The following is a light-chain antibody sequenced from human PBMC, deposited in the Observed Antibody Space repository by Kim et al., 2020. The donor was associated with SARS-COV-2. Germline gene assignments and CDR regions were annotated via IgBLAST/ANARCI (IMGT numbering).Light chain of an antibody. V-gene: IGLV2-11*03. CDR3: CSYAGSYTWV. J-gene: IGLJ3*02. CDR2: DVS. CDR1: RSDVGGYNY. Sequence: GQSGTISCTGTRSDVGGYNYVSWYQQHPGKAPKLMIYDVSKRPSGVPDRFSASKSGNTASLTISGLLTEDEADYYCCSYAGSYTWVFGGGTQLTVL.